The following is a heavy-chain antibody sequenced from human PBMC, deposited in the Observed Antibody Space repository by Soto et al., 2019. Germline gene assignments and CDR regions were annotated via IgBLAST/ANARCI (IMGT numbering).Heavy chain of an antibody. CDR1: GYSFTSYW. V-gene: IGHV5-10-1*01. CDR2: IDPSDSYT. CDR3: ASPLYNDYDTAEYGMDA. J-gene: IGHJ6*02. Sequence: PRDSLKISCKGSGYSFTSYWISWVRQMPGKGLEWMGRIDPSDSYTNYSPSFQGHVTISADKSISTAYLQWSSLKASDTAMYYCASPLYNDYDTAEYGMDARGQGTTVTVS. D-gene: IGHD5-12*01.